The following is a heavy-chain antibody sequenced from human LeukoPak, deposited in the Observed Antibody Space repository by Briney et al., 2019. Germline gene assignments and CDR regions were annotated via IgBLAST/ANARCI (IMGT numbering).Heavy chain of an antibody. V-gene: IGHV5-51*01. CDR3: ARTTAFDY. Sequence: GESLKISCKGSGYSLTSYWIGWVRQMPGKGLEWMGSIQPGDSNTRYSPSFQGQVTISADKSINTAYLQWSSLKASDTAMYYCARTTAFDYWGQGTLVTVSS. CDR2: IQPGDSNT. CDR1: GYSLTSYW. J-gene: IGHJ4*02. D-gene: IGHD1-1*01.